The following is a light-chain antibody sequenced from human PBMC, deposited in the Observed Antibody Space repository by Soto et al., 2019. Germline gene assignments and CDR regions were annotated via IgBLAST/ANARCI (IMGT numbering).Light chain of an antibody. CDR1: QGISSS. CDR3: QQLNTYPLT. V-gene: IGKV1-9*01. Sequence: IPLTQSPSSLSASVGDRVTITCRAGQGISSSLAWYQQKPGKAPNLLIYAASTLQSGVPSRFSGSGSGTDFTLTISSLQPEDFATYYCQQLNTYPLTFGGGTMVEIK. CDR2: AAS. J-gene: IGKJ4*01.